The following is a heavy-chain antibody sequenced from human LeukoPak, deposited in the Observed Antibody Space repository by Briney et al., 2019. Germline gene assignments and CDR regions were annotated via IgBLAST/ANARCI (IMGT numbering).Heavy chain of an antibody. CDR1: GGSISSYY. Sequence: SETLSLTCTVSGGSISSYYWSWIRQPPGKGLEWIGYIYYSGSTYYNPSLKSRVTISVDTSKNQFSLKLSSVTAADTAVYYCASGASSSSLDYWGQGTLVTVSS. CDR2: IYYSGST. V-gene: IGHV4-59*12. J-gene: IGHJ4*02. CDR3: ASGASSSSLDY. D-gene: IGHD6-6*01.